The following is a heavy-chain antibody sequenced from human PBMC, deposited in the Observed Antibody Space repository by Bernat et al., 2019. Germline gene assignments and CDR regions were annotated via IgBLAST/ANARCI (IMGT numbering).Heavy chain of an antibody. D-gene: IGHD3-16*02. CDR1: GFTFSDYD. J-gene: IGHJ4*02. V-gene: IGHV3-11*01. CDR2: ISNNGSSK. CDR3: ARANSFGRVIGVSTSTDY. Sequence: VHLLESGGGLVKPGGSLRLSCAVSGFTFSDYDMSWIRQAPGKGLEWISCISNNGSSKYYADSVKGRFTISRDNAKNSLYLQMNSLRADDTAVYFCARANSFGRVIGVSTSTDYWGQGTLVTVSS.